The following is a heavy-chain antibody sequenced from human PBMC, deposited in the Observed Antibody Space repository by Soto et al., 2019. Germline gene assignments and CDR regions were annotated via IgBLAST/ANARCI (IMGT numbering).Heavy chain of an antibody. CDR2: MNPSTLVT. J-gene: IGHJ1*01. V-gene: IGHV1-46*04. CDR3: ARYGKTYDYYFLDN. Sequence: QVQLVQSGAEVKKPGASVKVSCKASGYTLTHYYMHWVRQAPGQGPEWVGVMNPSTLVTSYGQKLEGRGTMTRDKSTCTVYLELNRPGAEDTDVYYCARYGKTYDYYFLDNWGQGTLVDVSS. CDR1: GYTLTHYY. D-gene: IGHD5-12*01.